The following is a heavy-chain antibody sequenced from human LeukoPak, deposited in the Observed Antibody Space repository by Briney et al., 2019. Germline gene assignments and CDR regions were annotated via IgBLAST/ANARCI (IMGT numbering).Heavy chain of an antibody. D-gene: IGHD6-6*01. CDR2: IYYSGST. V-gene: IGHV4-30-4*08. CDR3: ARGQQLVDYFDY. J-gene: IGHJ4*02. CDR1: GGSISSGDYY. Sequence: SETLSLTCTVSGGSISSGDYYWSWIRQPPGKGLEWFGYIYYSGSTYYNPSLKSRVTISVDTSKNQFSLKLSSVTAADTAVYYCARGQQLVDYFDYWGQGTLVTVSS.